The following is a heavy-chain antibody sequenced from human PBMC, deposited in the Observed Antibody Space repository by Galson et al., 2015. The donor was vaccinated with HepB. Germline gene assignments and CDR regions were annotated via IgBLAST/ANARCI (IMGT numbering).Heavy chain of an antibody. V-gene: IGHV1-69*13. CDR2: IIPIFGTA. Sequence: SVKVSCKASGGTFSSYAISWVRQAPGQGLEWMGGIIPIFGTANYAQKFQGRVTITADESTSTAYMELSSLRSEDTAVYYCAREKEGGHYYDSLCMDVWGQGTTVTVSS. CDR3: AREKEGGHYYDSLCMDV. J-gene: IGHJ6*02. CDR1: GGTFSSYA. D-gene: IGHD3-22*01.